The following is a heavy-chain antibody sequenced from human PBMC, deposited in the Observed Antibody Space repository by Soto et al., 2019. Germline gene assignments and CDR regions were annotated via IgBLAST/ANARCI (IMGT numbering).Heavy chain of an antibody. CDR1: GGSISSGDYY. CDR3: ASSRRGGLPPNDY. D-gene: IGHD3-16*01. J-gene: IGHJ4*02. Sequence: ASETLSLTCTVSGGSISSGDYYWSWIRQPPGKGLEWIGYIYYSGSTYYNPSLKSRVTISVDTSKNQFSLKLSSVTAADTAVYYWASSRRGGLPPNDYWGQGTLVNVSS. CDR2: IYYSGST. V-gene: IGHV4-30-4*01.